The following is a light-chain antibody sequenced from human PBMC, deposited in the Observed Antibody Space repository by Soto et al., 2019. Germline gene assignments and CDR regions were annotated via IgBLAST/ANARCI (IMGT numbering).Light chain of an antibody. CDR2: GNS. V-gene: IGLV1-40*01. CDR1: SSNIGAGYD. Sequence: QAVLTQPTSVAGATGQRVTISCTGSSSNIGAGYDVHWYQQLPGTAPKLLIYGNSNRPSGVPDRFSGSKSGTSASLAITGLQAEDEADYYCQSYDSSLSGSVVFGGGTKVTVL. CDR3: QSYDSSLSGSVV. J-gene: IGLJ2*01.